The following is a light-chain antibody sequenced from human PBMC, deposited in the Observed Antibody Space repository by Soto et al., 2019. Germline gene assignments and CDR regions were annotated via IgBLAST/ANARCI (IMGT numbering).Light chain of an antibody. J-gene: IGLJ2*01. Sequence: QSALTQPASVSGSPGQSITISCAGTSNDVGGYNYVSWYQQLPGKAPKLMISEVNNRPSGISNRFSGSKSGNTASLTISGLQAEDEADYYCSSYTTKSTWVFGGGTKVTVL. CDR3: SSYTTKSTWV. CDR1: SNDVGGYNY. V-gene: IGLV2-14*01. CDR2: EVN.